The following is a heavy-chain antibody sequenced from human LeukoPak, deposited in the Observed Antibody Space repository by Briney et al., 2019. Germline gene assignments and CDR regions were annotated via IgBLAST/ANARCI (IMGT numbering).Heavy chain of an antibody. D-gene: IGHD6-13*01. J-gene: IGHJ3*02. V-gene: IGHV4-59*01. CDR3: VRDEASGDISSCYGLGAFDX. CDR2: IYNSGST. CDR1: GGTISSNY. Sequence: AETLSLTCTASGGTISSNYWSWIRQPPGKGLEWIGYIYNSGSTNYTPSLKSRVTISGDKPKNQLSLKLSSGTAADTAVHYCVRDEASGDISSCYGLGAFDXXXXGTMVTVSS.